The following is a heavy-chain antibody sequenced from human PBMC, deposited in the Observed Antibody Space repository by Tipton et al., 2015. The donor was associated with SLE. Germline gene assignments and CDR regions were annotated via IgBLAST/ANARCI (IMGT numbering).Heavy chain of an antibody. Sequence: RSLRLSCAASGFTFSSYGMHWVRQAPGKGLEWVAVIWYDGSNKYYADSVKGRFTISRDISKNTLYLQMNSLRAEDTAVYYCARDRWLSPEAHGAFDIWGQGTMVTVSS. CDR2: IWYDGSNK. CDR3: ARDRWLSPEAHGAFDI. D-gene: IGHD5-24*01. CDR1: GFTFSSYG. J-gene: IGHJ3*02. V-gene: IGHV3-33*01.